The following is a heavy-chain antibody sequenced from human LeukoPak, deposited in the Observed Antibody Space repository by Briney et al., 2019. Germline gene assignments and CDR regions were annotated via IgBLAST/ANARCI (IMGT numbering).Heavy chain of an antibody. CDR2: IYTSGST. D-gene: IGHD5-24*01. V-gene: IGHV4-61*02. CDR3: ARGDGYNNFDY. Sequence: SETLSLTCTVSGGSIGSGSYYWSWIRQPAGKGLEWIGRIYTSGSTNYNPSLKSRVTISVDTSKNQFSLKLSSVTAADTAVYYCARGDGYNNFDYWGQGTLVTVSS. J-gene: IGHJ4*02. CDR1: GGSIGSGSYY.